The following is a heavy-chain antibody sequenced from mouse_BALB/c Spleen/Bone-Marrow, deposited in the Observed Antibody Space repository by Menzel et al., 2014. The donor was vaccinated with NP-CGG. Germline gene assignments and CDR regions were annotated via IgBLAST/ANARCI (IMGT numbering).Heavy chain of an antibody. V-gene: IGHV5-6-3*01. CDR3: ARGYDYSSWFAY. D-gene: IGHD2-4*01. CDR1: GFTFSSYG. CDR2: INVNGDTT. J-gene: IGHJ3*01. Sequence: EVQGVESGGGIVQPGGSLKLSCAASGFTFSSYGMSWVRQTPDKRLEMIATINVNGDTTYHPDSVKGRFTISRDNVKNTLYLQMSSLKSEDTAMYYCARGYDYSSWFAYWGQGTLVTVSA.